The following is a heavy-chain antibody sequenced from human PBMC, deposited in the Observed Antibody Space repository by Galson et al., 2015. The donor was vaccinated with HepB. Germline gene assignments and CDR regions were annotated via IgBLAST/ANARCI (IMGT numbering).Heavy chain of an antibody. J-gene: IGHJ6*02. CDR1: GFTFSSYE. CDR2: ISSSGSTI. Sequence: SLRLSCAASGFTFSSYEMNWVRQAPGKGLEWVSYISSSGSTIYYADSVKGRFTISRDNAKNSLYLQMNSPRAEDTAVYYCAILHRGYSSSWQYYYYYGMDVWGQGTTVTVSS. D-gene: IGHD6-13*01. V-gene: IGHV3-48*03. CDR3: AILHRGYSSSWQYYYYYGMDV.